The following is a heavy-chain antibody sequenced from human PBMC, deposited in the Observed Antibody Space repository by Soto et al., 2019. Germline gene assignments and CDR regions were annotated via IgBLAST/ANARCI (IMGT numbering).Heavy chain of an antibody. D-gene: IGHD6-19*01. CDR1: GFTFSSYV. CDR2: MSGSGGST. Sequence: EVQLLESGGGLIQPGGSLRLSCAASGFTFSSYVMSWVRQAPGKGLEWVSAMSGSGGSTYYADSVKGRFTISRDNSKNTLYLQMNSLRADDTAVYYCAIDRAAVAAPPAYWGQGTLVTVSS. V-gene: IGHV3-23*01. CDR3: AIDRAAVAAPPAY. J-gene: IGHJ4*02.